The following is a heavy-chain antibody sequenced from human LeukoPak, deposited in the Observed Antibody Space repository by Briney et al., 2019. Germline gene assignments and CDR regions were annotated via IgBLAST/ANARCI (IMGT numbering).Heavy chain of an antibody. CDR2: ISYDESNK. V-gene: IGHV3-30*18. J-gene: IGHJ6*02. CDR1: GFTFSSYG. CDR3: AKGPSDYGDSGYYYYGMDV. Sequence: GSLRLSCAASGFTFSSYGMHWVRQAPGKGLEWVAVISYDESNKYYADSVKGRFTISRDNSKNTLYLQMNSLRAEDTAVYYCAKGPSDYGDSGYYYYGMDVWGQGTTVTVSS. D-gene: IGHD4-17*01.